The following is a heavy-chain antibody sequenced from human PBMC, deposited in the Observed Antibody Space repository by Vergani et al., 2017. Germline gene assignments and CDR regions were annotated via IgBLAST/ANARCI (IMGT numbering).Heavy chain of an antibody. D-gene: IGHD3-10*01. CDR3: ARGGITMVRGPLDY. V-gene: IGHV3-21*01. Sequence: EVQLLESGGGLVKPGGSLRLSCAASGFTFSSYSMNWVRQAPGKGLEWVSSISSSSSYIYYAASVKGRFTISRDNAKNSLYLQMNSLRAEDTAVYYCARGGITMVRGPLDYWGQGTLVTVSS. CDR1: GFTFSSYS. CDR2: ISSSSSYI. J-gene: IGHJ4*02.